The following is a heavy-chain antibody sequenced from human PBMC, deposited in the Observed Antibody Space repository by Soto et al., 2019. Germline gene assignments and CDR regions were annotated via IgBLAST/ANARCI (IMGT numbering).Heavy chain of an antibody. D-gene: IGHD6-19*01. Sequence: TLSLTCAVSGYSISSGYYCGWIRQPPGKGLEWIGSIYHSGNTYYNPSLKSRVTISVDTSKNHFSLKLSSVTAADTAVYYCARARIVVAGTIVDYWGQGTLVTVSS. CDR3: ARARIVVAGTIVDY. V-gene: IGHV4-38-2*01. CDR1: GYSISSGYY. CDR2: IYHSGNT. J-gene: IGHJ4*02.